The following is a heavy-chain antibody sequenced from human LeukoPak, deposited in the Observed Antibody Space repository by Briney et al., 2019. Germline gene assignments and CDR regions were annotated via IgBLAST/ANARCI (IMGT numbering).Heavy chain of an antibody. D-gene: IGHD3-10*01. V-gene: IGHV4-61*01. Sequence: SETLSLTCTVSGGSVSSGSYYWSWIRQPPGKGLEWIGYIYYSGSTNYNPSLKSRVTISVDTSKNQFSLKLSSVTAADTAVYYCARIRVGSGSYYNVRGHSIDYWGQGTLVTVSS. CDR3: ARIRVGSGSYYNVRGHSIDY. CDR2: IYYSGST. J-gene: IGHJ4*02. CDR1: GGSVSSGSYY.